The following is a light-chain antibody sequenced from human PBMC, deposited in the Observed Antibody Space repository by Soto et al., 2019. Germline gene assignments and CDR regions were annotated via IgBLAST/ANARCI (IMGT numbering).Light chain of an antibody. CDR1: QTISKW. CDR2: DAS. J-gene: IGKJ1*01. Sequence: DIQMTQSPSTLSASVGDRVTMTCRASQTISKWLAWYQQKPGKAPKLLIYDASNLESGVPSRFSGSGSGTEFTLTISGLQPDDFATYYCQEYNNFSTFGQGTKVDI. CDR3: QEYNNFST. V-gene: IGKV1-5*01.